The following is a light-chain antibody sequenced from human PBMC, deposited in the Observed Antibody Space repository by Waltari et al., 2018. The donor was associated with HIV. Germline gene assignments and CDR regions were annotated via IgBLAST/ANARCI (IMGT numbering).Light chain of an antibody. CDR1: QSIRYNLNNRTC. Sequence: DIVMTQYTDSLAVSLGERANVNCKSSQSIRYNLNNRTCLAWYQQKPGKPPQLLIYCASTRSSVVPARFSGSGSAADFTLTIRDLQAEDVAVYSCQQYYGSPRTFGQGTRLEIK. V-gene: IGKV4-1*01. J-gene: IGKJ1*01. CDR3: QQYYGSPRT. CDR2: CAS.